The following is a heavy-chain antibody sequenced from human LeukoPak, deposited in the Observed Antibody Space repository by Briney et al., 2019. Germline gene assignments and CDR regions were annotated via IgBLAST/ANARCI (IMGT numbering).Heavy chain of an antibody. CDR3: AVRREIYY. CDR2: ISSSSSYI. Sequence: GGSLRLSCAASGFTFSSYSMNWVRQAPGKGLDGVSSISSSSSYIYYADSVKGRFTISRDNAKNALYLQMNSLRAEDTAVYYCAVRREIYYWGQGTLVTVSS. CDR1: GFTFSSYS. V-gene: IGHV3-21*01. D-gene: IGHD5-24*01. J-gene: IGHJ4*02.